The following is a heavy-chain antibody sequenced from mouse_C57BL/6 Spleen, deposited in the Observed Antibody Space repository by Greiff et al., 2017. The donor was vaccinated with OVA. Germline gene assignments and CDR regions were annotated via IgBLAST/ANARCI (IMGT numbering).Heavy chain of an antibody. CDR1: GYTFTDYY. CDR3: AIFDGLDY. Sequence: EVKLQQSGPELVKPGASVKISCKASGYTFTDYYMNWVKQSHGKSLEWIGDINPNNGGTSYNQKFKGKATLTVDKSSSTAYMELRSLTSEDSAVYYCAIFDGLDYWGQGTTLTVSS. J-gene: IGHJ2*01. V-gene: IGHV1-26*01. CDR2: INPNNGGT. D-gene: IGHD2-3*01.